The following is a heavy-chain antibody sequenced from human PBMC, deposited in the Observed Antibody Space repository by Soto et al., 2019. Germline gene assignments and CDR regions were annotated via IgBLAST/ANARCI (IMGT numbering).Heavy chain of an antibody. CDR1: VDSVTSGSMY. CDR3: ARDRGNFGVVLADFYQYGMDV. V-gene: IGHV4-61*03. J-gene: IGHJ6*02. CDR2: VHYTGST. D-gene: IGHD3-3*01. Sequence: QVQLQESGPGLVKPSETLSLTCTVSVDSVTSGSMYWSWIRQPPGKGLEWIGYVHYTGSTNYNPSLKSRVAISVDTSKNHFSLTLSSVTAADTAVYYCARDRGNFGVVLADFYQYGMDVWGQGTTVTVSS.